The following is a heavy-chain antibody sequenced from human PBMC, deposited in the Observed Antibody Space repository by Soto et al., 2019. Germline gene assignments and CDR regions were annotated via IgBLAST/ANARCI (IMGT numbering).Heavy chain of an antibody. CDR3: AKNGDDTSYVIFTGYPSHYFGS. V-gene: IGHV3-30*18. D-gene: IGHD3-9*01. CDR2: ISYDGSNK. Sequence: HVQLVESGGGVVQPGRSLRLSCAASGFTFSSYGMHWVRQAPGKGLEWVAVISYDGSNKYYADSVKGRFTISRDNSKNTLYLQMNSLSAEDTAVYYCAKNGDDTSYVIFTGYPSHYFGSWGQGTLVTVSS. J-gene: IGHJ4*02. CDR1: GFTFSSYG.